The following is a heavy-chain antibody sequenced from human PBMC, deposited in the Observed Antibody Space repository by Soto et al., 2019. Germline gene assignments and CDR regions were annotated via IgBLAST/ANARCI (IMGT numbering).Heavy chain of an antibody. CDR2: SGGST. Sequence: GVSLRLSCAASGFTVSNNYMNSGGSTYYADSVKGRFTISRDNSKNTLYLQMNSLRAEDTAVYYCARDVGVWGRGTTVTVSS. J-gene: IGHJ6*04. CDR1: GFTVSNNY. V-gene: IGHV3-66*01. CDR3: ARDVGV.